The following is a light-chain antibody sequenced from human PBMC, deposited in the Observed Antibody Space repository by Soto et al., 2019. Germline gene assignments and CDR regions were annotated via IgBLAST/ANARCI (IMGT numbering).Light chain of an antibody. CDR1: SSDVGAYNY. Sequence: QSVLTQPPSASGSPGQSVTISCTGTSSDVGAYNYVSWYQQHPGKAPKLLIYDVSNPPSGVPDRCSGSKSANTASLTVSGRQPEEEADYYCCSYAGRNNFVFGGGTKVTVL. CDR2: DVS. CDR3: CSYAGRNNFV. J-gene: IGLJ2*01. V-gene: IGLV2-8*01.